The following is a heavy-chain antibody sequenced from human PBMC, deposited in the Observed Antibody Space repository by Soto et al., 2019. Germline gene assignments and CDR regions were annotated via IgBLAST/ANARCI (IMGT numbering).Heavy chain of an antibody. V-gene: IGHV4-34*01. CDR1: GGSFSGYY. Sequence: QVQLQQWGAGLLKPSETLSLTCAVYGGSFSGYYWSWIRQPPGKGLEWIGEINHSGSTNYNPSLKRRVTISVHTSKNQFSLKLSSVTSADTAVYYCARARKVTTRWYFDLWGHGILVTGSS. D-gene: IGHD4-17*01. CDR2: INHSGST. CDR3: ARARKVTTRWYFDL. J-gene: IGHJ2*01.